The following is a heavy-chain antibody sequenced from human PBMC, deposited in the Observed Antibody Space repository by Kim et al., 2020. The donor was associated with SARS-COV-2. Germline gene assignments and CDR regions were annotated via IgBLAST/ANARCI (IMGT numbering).Heavy chain of an antibody. J-gene: IGHJ2*01. Sequence: SVKVSCKASGGTFSSYAISWVRQAPGQGLEWMGGIIPIFGTANYAQKFQGRVTITADESTSTAYMELSSLRSEDTAVYYCARAARAFDMGTNWYFDLWGRGTLVTVSS. D-gene: IGHD2-15*01. CDR2: IIPIFGTA. CDR3: ARAARAFDMGTNWYFDL. V-gene: IGHV1-69*13. CDR1: GGTFSSYA.